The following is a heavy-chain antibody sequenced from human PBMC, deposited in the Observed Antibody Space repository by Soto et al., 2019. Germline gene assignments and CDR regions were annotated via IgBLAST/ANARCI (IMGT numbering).Heavy chain of an antibody. Sequence: GGSLRLSCAASGFSLSTYGVTWVRQAPGKGLEWVSGFSGGSGTTHYRDSVKGRFSITRDISKNTAHLEMKSLRVEDTAIYYCARWNGYGDFWGQGILVTVSS. J-gene: IGHJ4*02. CDR3: ARWNGYGDF. D-gene: IGHD1-1*01. V-gene: IGHV3-23*02. CDR1: GFSLSTYG. CDR2: FSGGSGTT.